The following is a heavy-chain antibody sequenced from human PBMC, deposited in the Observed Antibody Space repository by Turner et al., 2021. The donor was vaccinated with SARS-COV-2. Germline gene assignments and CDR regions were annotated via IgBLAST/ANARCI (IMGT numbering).Heavy chain of an antibody. V-gene: IGHV1-24*01. J-gene: IGHJ5*02. CDR1: GYTLTELS. CDR3: ATASPIAAAGRWFDP. D-gene: IGHD6-13*01. Sequence: QVQLVQSGAARQRPGTAVKVSCRVSGYTLTELSMHWLRQAPGKGLEWMGGFDPEDGETIYAQKFQGRVTMTEDTATDTAYMELSSLRSEDTAVYYCATASPIAAAGRWFDPWGQGTLVTVSS. CDR2: FDPEDGET.